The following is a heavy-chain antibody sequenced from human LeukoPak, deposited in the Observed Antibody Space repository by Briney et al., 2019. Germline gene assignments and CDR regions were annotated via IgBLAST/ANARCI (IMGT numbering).Heavy chain of an antibody. CDR2: ISGSGGST. CDR1: GSTFSSYA. CDR3: AKDPEQLVRVWFDP. Sequence: PGGSLRLSCAASGSTFSSYAMSWVRQAPGKGLEWVSAISGSGGSTYYADSVKGRFTISRDNSKNTLYLQMNSLRAEDTAVYYCAKDPEQLVRVWFDPWGQGTLVTVSS. D-gene: IGHD6-13*01. V-gene: IGHV3-23*01. J-gene: IGHJ5*02.